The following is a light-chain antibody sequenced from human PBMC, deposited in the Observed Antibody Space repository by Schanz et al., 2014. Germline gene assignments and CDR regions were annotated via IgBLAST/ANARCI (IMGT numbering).Light chain of an antibody. J-gene: IGKJ2*01. CDR1: QSVSSN. V-gene: IGKV3D-15*01. CDR3: QQYNNWPPPYT. CDR2: GAS. Sequence: EIVLTQSPATLSLSPGERVTLSCRASQSVSSNYLAWYQQKPGQAPRLLIYGASNRATDIPDRFSGSGSGTEFTLTISSLQSEDFAVYYCQQYNNWPPPYTFGQGTKLEIK.